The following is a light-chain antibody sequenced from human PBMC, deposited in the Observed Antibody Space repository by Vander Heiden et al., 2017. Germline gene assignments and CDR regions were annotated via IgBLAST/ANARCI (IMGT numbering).Light chain of an antibody. CDR2: AAS. CDR3: QQANNFPALG. J-gene: IGKJ4*01. V-gene: IGKV1-12*01. CDR1: QGIGTW. Sequence: DIQMTQSPSSVSASVGDKVTITCRASQGIGTWLAWYQQKPGKAPKLLIYAASNLQSGVPSRFSGSGSGTDFTLTISSLQPEDFATYYCQQANNFPALGFGGGTKVEIK.